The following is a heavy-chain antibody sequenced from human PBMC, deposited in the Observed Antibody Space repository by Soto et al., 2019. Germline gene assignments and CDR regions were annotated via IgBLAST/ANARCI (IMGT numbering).Heavy chain of an antibody. CDR1: GGAFSGYY. D-gene: IGHD3-3*01. CDR2: INHSGST. V-gene: IGHV4-34*01. J-gene: IGHJ6*02. CDR3: ARGRKYYDFWSGYYLPAYYYYGMDG. Sequence: PSATLSLTCSVYGGAFSGYYWSWLRQPTGKGLEWIGEINHSGSTNYNPSLKSRVTISVDTSKNQFSLKLSSVTAADTAVYYCARGRKYYDFWSGYYLPAYYYYGMDGWGQGTTVTVSS.